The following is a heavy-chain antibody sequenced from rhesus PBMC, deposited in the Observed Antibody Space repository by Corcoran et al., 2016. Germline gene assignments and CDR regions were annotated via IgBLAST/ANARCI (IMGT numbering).Heavy chain of an antibody. Sequence: EVQLVESGGGLAKPGGALRLSCAASGSIFSDSYMDWVRQVPGKGVEWFSRISNPGYASWYDDSVKGRFNVSKDNEQITLYLQMNSLRAEDTAVYYYAREPLYSGSNVGSFDFWGQGVLVTVSS. CDR3: AREPLYSGSNVGSFDF. J-gene: IGHJ4*01. V-gene: IGHV3-178*01. D-gene: IGHD1-20*01. CDR1: GSIFSDSY. CDR2: ISNPGYAS.